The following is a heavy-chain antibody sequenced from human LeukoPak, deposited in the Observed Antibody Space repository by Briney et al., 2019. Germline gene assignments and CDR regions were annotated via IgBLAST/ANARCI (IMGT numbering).Heavy chain of an antibody. J-gene: IGHJ4*02. CDR3: ARERYYYGSDNYFELGY. D-gene: IGHD3-22*01. Sequence: PSETLSLTCTFSGGSISRHYYWNWFRQPAGKGLEWIGRIYSSGNYYYNASLQSRVIMSVDTSKNQFSLRLISVTAADTAVYYCARERYYYGSDNYFELGYWGQGTLVTVSS. V-gene: IGHV4-4*07. CDR1: GGSISRHYY. CDR2: IYSSGNY.